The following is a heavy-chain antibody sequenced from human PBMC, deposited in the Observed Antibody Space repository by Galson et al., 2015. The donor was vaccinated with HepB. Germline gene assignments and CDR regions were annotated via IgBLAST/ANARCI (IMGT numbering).Heavy chain of an antibody. CDR1: GFSLTTRKMC. J-gene: IGHJ4*02. CDR3: ARSSGDYRIDY. V-gene: IGHV2-70*11. Sequence: PALVKPTQTLTLTCTFSGFSLTTRKMCVSWIRQPPGKALEWLARIDWEDDEYYSTSLKTRLTISKDTSKNQVVLTMTNMDPVDTATYYCARSSGDYRIDYWGQGILVTVSS. D-gene: IGHD4-17*01. CDR2: IDWEDDE.